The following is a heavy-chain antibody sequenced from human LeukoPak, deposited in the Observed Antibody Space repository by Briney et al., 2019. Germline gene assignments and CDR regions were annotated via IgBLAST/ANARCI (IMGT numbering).Heavy chain of an antibody. Sequence: SETLSLTCTVSGGSISSYYWTWIRQPAGKGLEWIGRIYTSGSTNYNPPLKSRVTISVDTSKNQFSLKLSSVTAADTAVYYCARAQAGYYYDSSGYRPVKKPHYYYYMDVWGKGTTVTISS. V-gene: IGHV4-4*07. CDR3: ARAQAGYYYDSSGYRPVKKPHYYYYMDV. D-gene: IGHD3-22*01. J-gene: IGHJ6*03. CDR1: GGSISSYY. CDR2: IYTSGST.